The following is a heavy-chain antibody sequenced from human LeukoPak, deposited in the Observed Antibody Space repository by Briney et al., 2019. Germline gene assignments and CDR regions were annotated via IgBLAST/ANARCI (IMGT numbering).Heavy chain of an antibody. J-gene: IGHJ4*02. V-gene: IGHV1-2*02. CDR3: ARDSSYSGMDY. CDR2: INPNSGGT. D-gene: IGHD1-26*01. CDR1: GYTFTGYY. Sequence: GASVKVSCKASGYTFTGYYMHWVRQAPGQGLEWMGWINPNSGGTNYAQKFQGRVTMTRDTSISTAYMELSSLRSEDTAVYYCARDSSYSGMDYWGQGTLVTVSS.